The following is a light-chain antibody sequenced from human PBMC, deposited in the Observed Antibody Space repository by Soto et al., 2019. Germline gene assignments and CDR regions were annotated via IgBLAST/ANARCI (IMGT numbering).Light chain of an antibody. CDR1: RSVSSSY. Sequence: EIVLTQSPGTLSLSPGERVTLSCRASRSVSSSYLAWYQQKPGQAPRLLIYGASSRATDIPDRFSGSGSGTDFTLTISRLEPEDFAVYYCQQYASSPYTFGQGTKVDIK. J-gene: IGKJ2*01. CDR2: GAS. CDR3: QQYASSPYT. V-gene: IGKV3-20*01.